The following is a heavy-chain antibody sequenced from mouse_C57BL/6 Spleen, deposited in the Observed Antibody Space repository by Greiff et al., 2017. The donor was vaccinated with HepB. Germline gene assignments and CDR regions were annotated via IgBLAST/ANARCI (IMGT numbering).Heavy chain of an antibody. V-gene: IGHV1-20*01. CDR3: ARSLYYDYAMDY. D-gene: IGHD2-4*01. CDR1: GYSFTGYF. Sequence: VQLQQPGPELVKPGDSVKISCKASGYSFTGYFMNWVMQSHGKSLEWIGRINPYNGDTFYNQKFKGKATLTVDKSSSTAHMELRSLTSEDSAVYYCARSLYYDYAMDYWGQGTSVTVSS. J-gene: IGHJ4*01. CDR2: INPYNGDT.